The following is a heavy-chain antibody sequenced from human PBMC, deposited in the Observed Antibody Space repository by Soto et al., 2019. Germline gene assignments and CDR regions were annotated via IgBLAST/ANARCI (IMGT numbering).Heavy chain of an antibody. CDR1: GGSISSYY. J-gene: IGHJ2*01. D-gene: IGHD3-3*01. CDR3: ARVGYYGPWYFDL. CDR2: IYYSGST. Sequence: PSETLSLTCTVSGGSISSYYWSWIRQPPGKGLEWIGYIYYSGSTNYNPSLKSRVTISVDTSKNQFSLKLSSVTAADTAVYYCARVGYYGPWYFDLWGRGTLVTVSS. V-gene: IGHV4-59*01.